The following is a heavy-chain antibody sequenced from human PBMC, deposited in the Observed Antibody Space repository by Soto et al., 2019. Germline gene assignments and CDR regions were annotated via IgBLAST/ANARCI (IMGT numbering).Heavy chain of an antibody. CDR2: IYSGGRN. CDR3: ARGSSRWDY. CDR1: GGSTSSDNY. Sequence: SETLSLTCTVSGGSTSSDNYWSWIRQPAGKGLEWIGRIYSGGRNNYNPSLKSRVTMSVDTSKNQFSLRLSSVTAADTAMYYCARGSSRWDYWGQGTLVTVSS. D-gene: IGHD6-13*01. V-gene: IGHV4-4*07. J-gene: IGHJ4*02.